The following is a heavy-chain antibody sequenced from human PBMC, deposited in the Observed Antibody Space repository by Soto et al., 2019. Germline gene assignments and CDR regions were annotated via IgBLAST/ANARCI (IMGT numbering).Heavy chain of an antibody. J-gene: IGHJ4*02. Sequence: SETLSLTCAVYGGSFSGYYWSWIRQPPGKGLEWIGEINHSGSTNYNPSLKSRVTISVGTSKNQFSLKLSSVTAADTAVYYCARVRGWVAPIKGAYYFDYWGQGTLVTVSS. V-gene: IGHV4-34*01. D-gene: IGHD5-12*01. CDR3: ARVRGWVAPIKGAYYFDY. CDR1: GGSFSGYY. CDR2: INHSGST.